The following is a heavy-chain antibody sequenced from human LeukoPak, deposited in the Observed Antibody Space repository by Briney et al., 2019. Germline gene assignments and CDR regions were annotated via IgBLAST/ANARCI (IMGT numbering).Heavy chain of an antibody. Sequence: PGRSLRLSCAASGFTFDGYAMHWVRQAPGKGLEWVSGISWNSGSIGYADSVKGRFTISRDNAKNSLYLQMNSLRAEDTALYYCAKGGYSYGYSWFDPWGQGTLVTVSS. V-gene: IGHV3-9*01. CDR1: GFTFDGYA. J-gene: IGHJ5*02. CDR2: ISWNSGSI. D-gene: IGHD5-18*01. CDR3: AKGGYSYGYSWFDP.